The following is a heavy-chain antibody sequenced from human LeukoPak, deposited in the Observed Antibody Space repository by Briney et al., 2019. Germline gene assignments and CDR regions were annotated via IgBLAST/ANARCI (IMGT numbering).Heavy chain of an antibody. V-gene: IGHV3-23*01. CDR1: GFTFSSYA. CDR3: VKSLQGSGWTLYFDY. Sequence: GGSLRLSCAASGFTFSSYAMSWVRQAPGRGLEWVSAISGSGGSTYYADSVKGRFTISRDNSKNTLYLQMNSLRAEDTAVYYCVKSLQGSGWTLYFDYWGQGTLVTVSS. CDR2: ISGSGGST. J-gene: IGHJ4*02. D-gene: IGHD6-19*01.